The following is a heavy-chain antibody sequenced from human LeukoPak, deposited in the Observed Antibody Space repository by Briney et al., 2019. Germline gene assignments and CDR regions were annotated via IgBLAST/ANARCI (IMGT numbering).Heavy chain of an antibody. V-gene: IGHV1-3*01. CDR1: GYTFPSYS. J-gene: IGHJ4*02. D-gene: IGHD3-16*02. CDR3: ARDLYVWGSYRWVNPDY. Sequence: ASVKVSCKAFGYTFPSYSIHWVRQAPGQRLEWMGWINAGNGNTKYSQEFQGRVTITRDTSASTAYMELRSLRSDDTAVYYCARDLYVWGSYRWVNPDYWGQGTLVTVSS. CDR2: INAGNGNT.